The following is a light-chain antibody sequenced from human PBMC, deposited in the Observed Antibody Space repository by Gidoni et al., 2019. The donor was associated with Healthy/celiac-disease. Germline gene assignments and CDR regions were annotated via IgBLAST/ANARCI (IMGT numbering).Light chain of an antibody. CDR2: EVS. V-gene: IGLV2-23*02. CDR1: SSDVGSYNL. Sequence: QSALPQPASVSGSPGQSITISCTGTSSDVGSYNLVSWYQQHPGKAPKLMIYEVSKRPSGVSNRFSGSKSGNTASLTISGLQAEDEADYYCCSYAGSSTSVFGGGTKLTVL. J-gene: IGLJ2*01. CDR3: CSYAGSSTSV.